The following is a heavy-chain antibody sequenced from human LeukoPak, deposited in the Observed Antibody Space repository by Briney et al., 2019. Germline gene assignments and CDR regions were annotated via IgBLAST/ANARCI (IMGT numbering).Heavy chain of an antibody. Sequence: GGSLRLSCAASGFTFSSYGMHWVRQTPGKGLEWVTFIHNYETTEYYADSVKGRFTISRDNSKNTVYLQMNSLRVEDAAVYYCAKDDPTGRYLWGQGTLVTVSS. CDR1: GFTFSSYG. CDR2: IHNYETTE. J-gene: IGHJ4*02. D-gene: IGHD1-26*01. V-gene: IGHV3-30*02. CDR3: AKDDPTGRYL.